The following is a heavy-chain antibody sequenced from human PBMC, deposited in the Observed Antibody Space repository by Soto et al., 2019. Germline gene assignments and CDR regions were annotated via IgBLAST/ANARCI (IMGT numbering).Heavy chain of an antibody. J-gene: IGHJ4*02. Sequence: PGGSLRQSGVSAESVFLGCRMSWVRQAPGKGLEWVSAFSGGGGSTYYADSVKGRFSISRDDSKSTLHLQMNSLRAEDTALYYCARGGSVSGLYYFDFWGPGAVVTVSS. V-gene: IGHV3-23*01. CDR1: ESVFLGCR. CDR2: FSGGGGST. D-gene: IGHD6-19*01. CDR3: ARGGSVSGLYYFDF.